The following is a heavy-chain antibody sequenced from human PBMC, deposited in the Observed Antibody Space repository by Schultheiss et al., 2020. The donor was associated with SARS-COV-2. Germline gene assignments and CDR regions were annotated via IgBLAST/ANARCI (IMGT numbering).Heavy chain of an antibody. Sequence: SQTLSLTCTVSGGSISSGSYYWSWIRQPPGKGLEWIGSIYYSGSTYYNPSLKSRVTISVDTSKNQFSLKLSSVTAADTAVYYCARLTRDCSGGSCYSDWFDPWGQGTLVTVSS. J-gene: IGHJ5*02. CDR3: ARLTRDCSGGSCYSDWFDP. CDR2: IYYSGST. CDR1: GGSISSGSYY. V-gene: IGHV4-39*01. D-gene: IGHD2-15*01.